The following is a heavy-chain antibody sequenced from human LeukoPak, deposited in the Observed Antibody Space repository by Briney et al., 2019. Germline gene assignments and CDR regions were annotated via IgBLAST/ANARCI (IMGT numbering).Heavy chain of an antibody. D-gene: IGHD3-16*01. CDR2: INSDGSST. Sequence: GGSLRLSCAASGFSFSNYWMHWVRQAPGKGLVWVSRINSDGSSTTYADSVKGRFTISRDNSKNTLNLQMTSLRAEDTALYYCGGGRLIDFWGQGTLVTVSS. J-gene: IGHJ4*02. V-gene: IGHV3-74*01. CDR3: GGGRLIDF. CDR1: GFSFSNYW.